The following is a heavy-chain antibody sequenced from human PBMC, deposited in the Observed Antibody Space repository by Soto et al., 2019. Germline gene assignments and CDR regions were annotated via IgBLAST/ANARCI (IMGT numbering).Heavy chain of an antibody. CDR3: ATHYYDSSGYYYFYYFDY. CDR1: GYTFTGYY. V-gene: IGHV1-2*02. Sequence: EASVKVSCKASGYTFTGYYMHWVRQAPGQGLEWMGWINPNSGGTNYAQKFQGRVTMTRDTSISTAYMELSRLRSDDTAVYYCATHYYDSSGYYYFYYFDYWGQGTLVTVSS. J-gene: IGHJ4*02. D-gene: IGHD3-22*01. CDR2: INPNSGGT.